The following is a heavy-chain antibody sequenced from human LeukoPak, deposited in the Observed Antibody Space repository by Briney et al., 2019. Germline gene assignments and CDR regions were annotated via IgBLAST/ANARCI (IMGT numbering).Heavy chain of an antibody. D-gene: IGHD2-21*02. CDR2: IYYSGST. CDR3: ARRVVVTSWDYYYYMDV. V-gene: IGHV4-59*12. CDR1: GGSISSYY. J-gene: IGHJ6*03. Sequence: SETLSLTCTVSGGSISSYYWSWIRQPPGKGLEWIGYIYYSGSTNYNPSLKSRVTISVDTSKNQFSLKLSSVTAAATAVYYCARRVVVTSWDYYYYMDVWGKRTTVTISS.